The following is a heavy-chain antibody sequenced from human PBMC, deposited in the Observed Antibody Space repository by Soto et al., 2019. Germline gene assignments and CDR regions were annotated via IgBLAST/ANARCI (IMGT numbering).Heavy chain of an antibody. Sequence: ASVKVSCKVSGYIFTSYGISWVRQAPGQGLEWMGWISSYNGNTKYAQEVQGRVTMTTDTSTSTTYMELRSLRSDDTAVYYCARGPRYCSITTCFSVVTWFDPWGQGTMVTVSS. J-gene: IGHJ5*02. D-gene: IGHD2-2*01. CDR1: GYIFTSYG. V-gene: IGHV1-18*04. CDR3: ARGPRYCSITTCFSVVTWFDP. CDR2: ISSYNGNT.